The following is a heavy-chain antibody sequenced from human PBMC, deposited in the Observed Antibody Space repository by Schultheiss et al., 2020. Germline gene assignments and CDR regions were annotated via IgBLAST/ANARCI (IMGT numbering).Heavy chain of an antibody. CDR2: IGTAGDT. CDR3: ARSRGGYPYYYYYMDV. CDR1: GGTFSTYD. V-gene: IGHV3-13*01. J-gene: IGHJ6*03. Sequence: GESLKISCEAAGGTFSTYDMHWVRQTPGKGLEWVSAIGTAGDTYYADSVKGRFTISRDNSKNTLYLQMNSLRDEDTAVYYCARSRGGYPYYYYYMDVWGKGTTVTVSS. D-gene: IGHD3-22*01.